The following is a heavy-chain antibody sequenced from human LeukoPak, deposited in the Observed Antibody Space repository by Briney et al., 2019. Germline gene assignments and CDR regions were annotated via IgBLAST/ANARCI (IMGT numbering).Heavy chain of an antibody. J-gene: IGHJ4*02. CDR3: ARAAGGRYFDY. V-gene: IGHV4-59*11. CDR2: IYYSGST. D-gene: IGHD3-16*01. CDR1: GGSISSHY. Sequence: SETLSLTCTVSGGSISSHYWSWIRQPPGKGLEWIGYIYYSGSTNYNPSLKSRVTISVDTSKNQFSLKLSPVTAADTAVYYCARAAGGRYFDYWGPGTLVTVSS.